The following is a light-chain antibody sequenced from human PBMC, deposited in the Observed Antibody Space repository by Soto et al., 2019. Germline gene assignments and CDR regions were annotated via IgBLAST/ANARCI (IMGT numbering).Light chain of an antibody. Sequence: QLVLTQPASVSGSPGQSITISCTGTSSDVGGYNYVSWYQQHPGKAPKLMIYEVSNRPSGVSNRFSGSKSGNTASLTISGLPAEDEAHYYCRSYTSSSTMVFIEGTKLTV. V-gene: IGLV2-14*01. CDR2: EVS. CDR3: RSYTSSSTMV. J-gene: IGLJ2*01. CDR1: SSDVGGYNY.